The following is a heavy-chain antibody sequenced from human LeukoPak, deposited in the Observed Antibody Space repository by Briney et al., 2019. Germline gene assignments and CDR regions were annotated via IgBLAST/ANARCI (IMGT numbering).Heavy chain of an antibody. CDR2: ISGSGVST. CDR3: AKVPYDSSGYYYFDY. V-gene: IGHV3-23*01. J-gene: IGHJ4*02. D-gene: IGHD3-22*01. Sequence: GGSLRLSCAASGFTFSSSAMSWVRQAPGKGLEWVSAISGSGVSTYYADSVKGRFTISRDNSKNTLYLQMNSLRAEDTAVYYCAKVPYDSSGYYYFDYWGQGTLVTVSS. CDR1: GFTFSSSA.